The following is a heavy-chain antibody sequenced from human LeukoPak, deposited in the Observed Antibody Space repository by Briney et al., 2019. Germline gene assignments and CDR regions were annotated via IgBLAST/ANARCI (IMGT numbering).Heavy chain of an antibody. V-gene: IGHV4-34*01. J-gene: IGHJ3*02. CDR3: ARGGGWELPGGPAFDI. D-gene: IGHD1-26*01. CDR2: ISQFGST. CDR1: GGPFSGYY. Sequence: PSETLSLTCDVLGGPFSGYYWSWIRQPPGRRLEWIGEISQFGSTDYNPSLKSRVTISVDTSRGRFSLKVTSVTAADTAVYYCARGGGWELPGGPAFDIWGQGTMVTVSS.